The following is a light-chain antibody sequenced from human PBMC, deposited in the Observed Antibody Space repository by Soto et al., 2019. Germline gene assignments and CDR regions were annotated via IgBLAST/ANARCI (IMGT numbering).Light chain of an antibody. CDR3: QQYNNWPYT. CDR2: GAS. J-gene: IGKJ2*01. V-gene: IGKV3-15*01. CDR1: QSVGSN. Sequence: EIVMTQSPATLSVSPGERATLSCRASQSVGSNLAWYQQRPGQAPRPLIYGASTRAIGIPPRFSGSGSGTEFTLTISSLQSEDFAVYYCQQYNNWPYTSGRGTKVDIK.